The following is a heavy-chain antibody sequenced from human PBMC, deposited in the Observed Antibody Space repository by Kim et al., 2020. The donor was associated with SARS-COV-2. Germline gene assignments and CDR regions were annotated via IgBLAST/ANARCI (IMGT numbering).Heavy chain of an antibody. Sequence: SVKVSCKASGGTFSSYAISWVRQAPGQGLEWMGGIIPIFGTANYAQKFQGRVTITADKSTSTAYMELSSLRSEDMAVYYCARDYDILTGYYRGDAFDIWGQGTMVTVSS. CDR1: GGTFSSYA. D-gene: IGHD3-9*01. CDR3: ARDYDILTGYYRGDAFDI. CDR2: IIPIFGTA. J-gene: IGHJ3*02. V-gene: IGHV1-69*06.